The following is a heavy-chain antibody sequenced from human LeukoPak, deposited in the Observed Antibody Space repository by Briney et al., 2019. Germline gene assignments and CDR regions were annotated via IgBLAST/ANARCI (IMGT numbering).Heavy chain of an antibody. J-gene: IGHJ4*02. CDR3: ARVRSTSLLDY. CDR2: IYTSGST. Sequence: PSQTLSLTCTVSGGSISSGSYYWSWIRQPAGKGLEWIGRIYTSGSTNYNPSLKSRVTISVDTSKNQFSLKLSSVTAADTAVYYCARVRSTSLLDYWGQGTLVTVSS. V-gene: IGHV4-61*02. D-gene: IGHD2-2*01. CDR1: GGSISSGSYY.